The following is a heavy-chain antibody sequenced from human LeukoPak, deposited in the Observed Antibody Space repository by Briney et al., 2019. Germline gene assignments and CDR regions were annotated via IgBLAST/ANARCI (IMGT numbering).Heavy chain of an antibody. CDR1: GGSISSYS. J-gene: IGHJ4*02. V-gene: IGHV4-59*12. CDR3: AREASYYYDSSAYRSPYYFDY. CDR2: IYYSGST. Sequence: SETLSLTCTVSGGSISSYSWSWVRQPPGKGLEWIGYIYYSGSTNYNPSLKSRVTISVDTSKKQFSLKLSSVTAADTAVYYCAREASYYYDSSAYRSPYYFDYWGQGTLVTVSS. D-gene: IGHD3-22*01.